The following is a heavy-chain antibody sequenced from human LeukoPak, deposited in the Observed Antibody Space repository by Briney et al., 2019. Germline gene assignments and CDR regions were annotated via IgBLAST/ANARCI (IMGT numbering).Heavy chain of an antibody. V-gene: IGHV1-18*01. CDR3: ARLISGFGEQKNYYYYMDV. CDR1: GYTFTSYG. Sequence: GASVRVSCKASGYTFTSYGLSWVRQAPGQGLEWMGWISAYNFNTNYAQKLQGRVTMTTDTSTSTAYMELRSLRSDDTAVYYCARLISGFGEQKNYYYYMDVWGKGTTVTVSS. J-gene: IGHJ6*03. D-gene: IGHD3-10*01. CDR2: ISAYNFNT.